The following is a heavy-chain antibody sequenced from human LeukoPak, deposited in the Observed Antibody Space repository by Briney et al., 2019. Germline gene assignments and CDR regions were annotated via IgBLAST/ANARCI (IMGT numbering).Heavy chain of an antibody. V-gene: IGHV3-30*19. CDR3: ASDPNRLAANGGDYLDY. D-gene: IGHD2-21*01. Sequence: GGSLRLSCTASGFTFSSYSMHWVRQTPGKGLEWVAVISYDGSHKYYADFVKRLFTIARDNSKTTVYLPMRPLRTEDTAIFYCASDPNRLAANGGDYLDYWGQGTLVTASS. J-gene: IGHJ4*02. CDR2: ISYDGSHK. CDR1: GFTFSSYS.